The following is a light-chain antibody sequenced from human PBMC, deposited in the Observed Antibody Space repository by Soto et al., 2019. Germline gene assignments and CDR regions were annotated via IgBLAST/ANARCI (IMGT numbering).Light chain of an antibody. CDR3: QTWGTGIHVV. CDR2: LDSDGSH. Sequence: QPVLTQSPSASASLGASVKLTCTRRSGHISYAIAWHQQQPEKGPRYLMKLDSDGSHTKGDAIPDRFSGSSSGAERYLTISSLQSEYEADYYCQTWGTGIHVVFGGGTKLTVL. CDR1: SGHISYA. V-gene: IGLV4-69*01. J-gene: IGLJ2*01.